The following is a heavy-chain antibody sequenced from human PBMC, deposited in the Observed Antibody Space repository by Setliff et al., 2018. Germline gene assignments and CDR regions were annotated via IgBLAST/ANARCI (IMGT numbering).Heavy chain of an antibody. CDR1: GGSINSGGYY. CDR3: ASVQPLRFFFDY. V-gene: IGHV4-31*03. CDR2: IHYSGNT. J-gene: IGHJ4*01. Sequence: SETLSLTCTVSGGSINSGGYYWTWVRKLPGKGLEWIGYIHYSGNTKYNPPLKSRLTISVDTAMNQFALELRSVTAADTAVYFCASVQPLRFFFDYWGHGALVTVSS. D-gene: IGHD3-10*02.